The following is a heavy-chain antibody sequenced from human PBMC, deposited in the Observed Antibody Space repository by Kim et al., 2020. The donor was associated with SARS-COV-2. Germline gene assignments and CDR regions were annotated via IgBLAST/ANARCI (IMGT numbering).Heavy chain of an antibody. D-gene: IGHD3-10*01. CDR2: ISYDGSNK. CDR3: AKGTTWFRPPKH. V-gene: IGHV3-30*18. Sequence: GGSLRLSCVASGFTFSSYGMHWVRQAPGKGLEWVAVISYDGSNKYYADSVKGRFTISRDNSKNTLYLQMNSLRAEDTAVYYCAKGTTWFRPPKHWGQGTLVTVSS. J-gene: IGHJ1*01. CDR1: GFTFSSYG.